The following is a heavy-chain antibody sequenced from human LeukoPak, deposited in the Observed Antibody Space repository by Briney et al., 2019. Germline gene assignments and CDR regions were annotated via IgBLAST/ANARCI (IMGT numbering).Heavy chain of an antibody. CDR3: ARDLGIQLWLGWFDP. V-gene: IGHV4-59*11. J-gene: IGHJ5*02. D-gene: IGHD5-18*01. Sequence: SETLSHTCTVSGGSISSHYWSWIRQPPGKGLEWIGYIYYSGSTNYNPSLKSRVTISVDTSKNQFSLKLSSVTAADTAVYYCARDLGIQLWLGWFDPWGQGTLVTVSS. CDR1: GGSISSHY. CDR2: IYYSGST.